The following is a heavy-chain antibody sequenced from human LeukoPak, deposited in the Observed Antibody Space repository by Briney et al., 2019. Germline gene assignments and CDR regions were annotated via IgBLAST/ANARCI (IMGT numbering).Heavy chain of an antibody. CDR3: ARSPVGGPFDY. Sequence: ASVTVSCKSSGYTFTGYYMHWVRQAPGQGLGWMGWINPNSGGTNYAQKFQGRVTMTRDTSISTAYMELSRLRSDDTAVYYCARSPVGGPFDYWGQGTLVTVSS. J-gene: IGHJ4*02. D-gene: IGHD1-26*01. V-gene: IGHV1-2*02. CDR2: INPNSGGT. CDR1: GYTFTGYY.